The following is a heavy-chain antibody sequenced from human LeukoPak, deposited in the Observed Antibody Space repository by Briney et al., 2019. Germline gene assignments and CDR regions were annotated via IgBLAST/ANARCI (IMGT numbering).Heavy chain of an antibody. CDR1: GYTFTAYY. D-gene: IGHD6-13*01. V-gene: IGHV1-2*02. CDR2: VDPKSGDT. Sequence: ASVKVSCKASGYTFTAYYLHWVRQAPGQGPEWMGWVDPKSGDTNFPQKSQGKFTMTRDTSINTAYMELTSLRSDDTAVYYCARGGSSWYTDTTFDYWGQGSLVTVSS. J-gene: IGHJ4*02. CDR3: ARGGSSWYTDTTFDY.